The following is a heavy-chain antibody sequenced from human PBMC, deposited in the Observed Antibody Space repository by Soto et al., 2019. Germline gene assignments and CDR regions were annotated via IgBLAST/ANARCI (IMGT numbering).Heavy chain of an antibody. Sequence: SETLSLTCTVSGCSISSGDYYWSWIRKPPGKGLEWIGYIYYSGSTYYNPSLKSRVTISVDTSKNQFSLKLSSVTAADTAVYYCARVGGFGATTIDYWGQGTLVTSPQ. J-gene: IGHJ4*02. CDR1: GCSISSGDYY. D-gene: IGHD3-10*01. V-gene: IGHV4-30-4*01. CDR3: ARVGGFGATTIDY. CDR2: IYYSGST.